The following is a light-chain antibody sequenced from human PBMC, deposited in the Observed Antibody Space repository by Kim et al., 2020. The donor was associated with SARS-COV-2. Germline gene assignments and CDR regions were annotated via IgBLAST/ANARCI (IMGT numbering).Light chain of an antibody. CDR1: QSVLYSTNNKNY. J-gene: IGKJ2*01. CDR3: QQYYSTPYT. Sequence: RATINCKSSQSVLYSTNNKNYLAWYQQKVGQPPKLLIYWASTRESGVPDRFSGSGSGTDFTLTISSLQAEDVAVYYCQQYYSTPYTFGQGTKLEI. CDR2: WAS. V-gene: IGKV4-1*01.